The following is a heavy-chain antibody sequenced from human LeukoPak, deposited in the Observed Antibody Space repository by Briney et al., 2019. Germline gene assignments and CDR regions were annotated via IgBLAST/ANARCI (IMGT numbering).Heavy chain of an antibody. Sequence: GASVKVSCKASGYTFTSYDINWVRQATGQGLEWMGWMNPNSGNTGYAQKFQGRVTITRNTSISTAYMELSSLTSEDTAVYYCARGLLEGDYMDVWGKGTTVTVSS. D-gene: IGHD1-26*01. V-gene: IGHV1-8*03. CDR2: MNPNSGNT. CDR1: GYTFTSYD. CDR3: ARGLLEGDYMDV. J-gene: IGHJ6*03.